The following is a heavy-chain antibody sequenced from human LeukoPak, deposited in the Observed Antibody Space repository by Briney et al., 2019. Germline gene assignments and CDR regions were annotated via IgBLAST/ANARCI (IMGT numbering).Heavy chain of an antibody. Sequence: PSETLSLTCTVSGGSISSSSYYWGWIRQPPGKGLEWIGSIYYSGSTYYNPSLKSRVTISVDTSKNQFSLKLSSVTAADTAVYYCARSWGQQLPPVYWGQGTLVTVSS. CDR2: IYYSGST. V-gene: IGHV4-39*07. CDR1: GGSISSSSYY. CDR3: ARSWGQQLPPVY. D-gene: IGHD6-13*01. J-gene: IGHJ4*02.